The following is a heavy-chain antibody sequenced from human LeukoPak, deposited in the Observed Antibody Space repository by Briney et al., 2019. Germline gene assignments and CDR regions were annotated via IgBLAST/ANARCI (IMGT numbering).Heavy chain of an antibody. CDR2: IYSSGST. CDR3: ARVVYGSSSADY. Sequence: SETLSLTCTVSGGSISRSSYYWGWIRQPPGKGLEWIGSIYSSGSTYYNPSLKSRVTISVDTSKNQFSLKLTSVTAADTAVYYCARVVYGSSSADYWGQGTLVTVSS. D-gene: IGHD6-6*01. J-gene: IGHJ4*02. CDR1: GGSISRSSYY. V-gene: IGHV4-39*01.